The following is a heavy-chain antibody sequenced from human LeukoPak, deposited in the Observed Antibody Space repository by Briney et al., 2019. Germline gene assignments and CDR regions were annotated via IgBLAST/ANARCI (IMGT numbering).Heavy chain of an antibody. J-gene: IGHJ5*02. CDR3: ARPHRRIAAAGTKGGNSFDP. V-gene: IGHV4-39*01. D-gene: IGHD6-13*01. CDR2: IYYSGST. CDR1: GGSISSSSYY. Sequence: SETLSLTCTVSGGSISSSSYYWGWIRQPPGKGLEWIGSIYYSGSTYYNPSLKSRVTISVDTSKNQFSLKLSSVTAADTAVYYCARPHRRIAAAGTKGGNSFDPWGQGTLVTVSS.